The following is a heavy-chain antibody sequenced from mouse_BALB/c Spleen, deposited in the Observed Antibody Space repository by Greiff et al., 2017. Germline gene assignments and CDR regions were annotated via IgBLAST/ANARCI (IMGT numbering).Heavy chain of an antibody. CDR2: IWGDGST. CDR3: ARDGGVATNAMDY. J-gene: IGHJ4*01. Sequence: ESGPGLVAPSQSLSITCTVSGFSLTGYGVNWVRQPPGKGLDWLGMIWGDGSTDYNSALKSRLSISKDNSKSQVFLKMNSLQTDDTARYDCARDGGVATNAMDYWGQGTSVTVSS. CDR1: GFSLTGYG. V-gene: IGHV2-6-7*01. D-gene: IGHD1-1*02.